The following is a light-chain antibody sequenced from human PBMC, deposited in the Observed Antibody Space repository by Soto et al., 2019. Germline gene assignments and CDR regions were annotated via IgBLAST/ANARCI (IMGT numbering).Light chain of an antibody. Sequence: EIVLTQSPGTLSLSPGERATLSCRASQSVSSYLAWYQQKPGQAPRLLIYDASNRATGIPARFSGSGSGTDFTLTISSLQSEDFAVYHCQQYHNWPSWTFGQGTKVDIK. CDR3: QQYHNWPSWT. CDR2: DAS. J-gene: IGKJ1*01. CDR1: QSVSSY. V-gene: IGKV3-11*01.